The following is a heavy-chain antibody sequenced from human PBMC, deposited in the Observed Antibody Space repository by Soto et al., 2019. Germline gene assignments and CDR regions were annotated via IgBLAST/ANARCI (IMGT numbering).Heavy chain of an antibody. Sequence: ASVKVSCKTSGYTFTDYYTHWVRQAPGQGLEWMGWMNPKSGGAYFAQTFQGRVTLTRDTSIGTAYIEVNSLTSDDTAVYFCTRENIENSDGLYDAFDIWGQGTTVTVSS. V-gene: IGHV1-2*02. CDR2: MNPKSGGA. D-gene: IGHD5-18*01. J-gene: IGHJ3*02. CDR1: GYTFTDYY. CDR3: TRENIENSDGLYDAFDI.